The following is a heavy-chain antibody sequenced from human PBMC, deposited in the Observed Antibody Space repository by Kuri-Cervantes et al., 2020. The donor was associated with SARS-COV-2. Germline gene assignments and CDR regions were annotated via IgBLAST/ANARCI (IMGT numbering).Heavy chain of an antibody. V-gene: IGHV4-59*01. CDR2: IYYSGST. J-gene: IGHJ6*03. Sequence: GSLRLSCAASGFTFSSYAMSWIRQPPGKGLEWIGYIYYSGSTNYNPSLKSRVTISVDTSKNQFSLKLSSVTAADTAVYYCARGLIAARHYYYYYMDVWGKGTTVTVSS. D-gene: IGHD6-6*01. CDR3: ARGLIAARHYYYYYMDV. CDR1: GFTFSSYA.